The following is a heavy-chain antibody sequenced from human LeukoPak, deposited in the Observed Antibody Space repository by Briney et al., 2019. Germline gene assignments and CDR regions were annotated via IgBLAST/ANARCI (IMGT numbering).Heavy chain of an antibody. CDR2: IIPIFGTA. CDR1: GGTFSSYA. Sequence: SVKVSCKASGGTFSSYAISWVRQAPGQGLEWMGGIIPIFGTANYAQKFQGRVTITADESTSTAYMELSSLRSEDTAVYYCARREQWLVGDDYWGQGTLVTVSS. D-gene: IGHD6-19*01. CDR3: ARREQWLVGDDY. J-gene: IGHJ4*02. V-gene: IGHV1-69*13.